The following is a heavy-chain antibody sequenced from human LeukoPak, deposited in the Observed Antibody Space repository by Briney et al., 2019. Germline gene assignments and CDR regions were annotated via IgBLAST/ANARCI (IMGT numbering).Heavy chain of an antibody. CDR3: ARDGDDSSAYYGGY. J-gene: IGHJ4*02. CDR2: IRQDGSEE. CDR1: GFTFSNYW. D-gene: IGHD3-22*01. V-gene: IGHV3-7*01. Sequence: GGSLRLSCAASGFTFSNYWRSWVRQAPGKGLEWVANIRQDGSEEFYVDSVRGRFTISRDNAKNSLYLQMNSLRAEDTAVYYCARDGDDSSAYYGGYWGQGTLVTVSS.